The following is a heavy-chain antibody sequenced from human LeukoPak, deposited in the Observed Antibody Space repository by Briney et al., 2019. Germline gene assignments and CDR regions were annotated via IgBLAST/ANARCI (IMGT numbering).Heavy chain of an antibody. D-gene: IGHD6-13*01. CDR1: GFTFSSYW. V-gene: IGHV3-7*01. CDR2: IKQDGSEK. J-gene: IGHJ4*02. CDR3: AKGGDIAAAGPFDY. Sequence: QSGGSLRLSCAASGFTFSSYWMSWVRQAPGKGLEWVANIKQDGSEKYYVDSVKGRFTISRDNAKNSLYLQMNSLRAEDTAVYYCAKGGDIAAAGPFDYWGQGTLVTVSS.